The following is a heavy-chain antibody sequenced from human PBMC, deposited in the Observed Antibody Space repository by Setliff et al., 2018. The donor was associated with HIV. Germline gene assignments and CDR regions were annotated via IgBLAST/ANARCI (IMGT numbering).Heavy chain of an antibody. CDR1: GYRFRDFY. V-gene: IGHV1-69-2*01. CDR3: ARSRREVVYFYYYMDF. CDR2: VYPGDGQA. D-gene: IGHD1-26*01. J-gene: IGHJ6*03. Sequence: ASVKVSCKVSGYRFRDFYIHWLQQAPGKGLEWVGLVYPGDGQAIYAEKFRGRVTITADTSTGTTYMQLSGLRSEDTAVYFCARSRREVVYFYYYMDFWGKGTTVTVSS.